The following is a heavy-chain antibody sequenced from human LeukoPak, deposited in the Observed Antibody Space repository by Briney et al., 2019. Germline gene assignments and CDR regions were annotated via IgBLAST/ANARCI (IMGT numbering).Heavy chain of an antibody. CDR2: ICNVESNQ. CDR1: GFTFSNYG. CDR3: AKGATYCSSTSCPDAFDI. D-gene: IGHD2-2*01. J-gene: IGHJ3*02. Sequence: GGSLRLSCAASGFTFSNYGMYGVGQAPANGMDWVAVICNVESNQYYADSVKGRFTISRDNSKTPLYLQMNSLRPEDTAVYYCAKGATYCSSTSCPDAFDIWGQGTMVTVSS. V-gene: IGHV3-30*18.